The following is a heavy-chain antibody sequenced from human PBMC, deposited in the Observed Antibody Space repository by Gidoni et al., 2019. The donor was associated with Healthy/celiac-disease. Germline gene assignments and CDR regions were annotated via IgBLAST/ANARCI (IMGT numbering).Heavy chain of an antibody. CDR1: GFTFSSDA. CDR2: ISGSGGST. D-gene: IGHD3-22*01. CDR3: AKVITMIVAPDY. V-gene: IGHV3-23*01. J-gene: IGHJ4*02. Sequence: EEKLWETGGGGEQHEGSLRRSGAASGFTFSSDAMSWVRQAPGEGLEWVSAISGSGGSTYYADSVKGRFTISIDNSKNTLYLQMHSLRAEDTAVYYCAKVITMIVAPDYWGQGTLVTVSS.